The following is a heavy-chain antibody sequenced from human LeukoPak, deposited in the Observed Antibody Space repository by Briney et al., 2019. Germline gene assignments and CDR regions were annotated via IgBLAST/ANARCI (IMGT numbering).Heavy chain of an antibody. CDR1: GFTFSSYS. D-gene: IGHD6-13*01. CDR2: ISYGGSDG. J-gene: IGHJ4*02. V-gene: IGHV3-30*02. Sequence: GGSLRLSCAASGFTFSSYSMNWVRQAPGQGLEWVSFISYGGSDGYYADSVKGRFTISRDNSKNMLYLQMNSLRTEDTAVYYCAKRGTSSWSSIDYWGQGTLVTVSS. CDR3: AKRGTSSWSSIDY.